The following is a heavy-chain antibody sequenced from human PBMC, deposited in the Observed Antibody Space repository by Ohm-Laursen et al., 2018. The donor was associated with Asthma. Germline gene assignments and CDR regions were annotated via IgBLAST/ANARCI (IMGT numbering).Heavy chain of an antibody. Sequence: SLRLSCAASGFTFSSYAMSWVRQAPGKGLEWVSTISGSGADTYYADSVKGRFTISRDNSKNTLYLQMNSLRAEDTAVYYCARDSRPNGYNYDYFDSWGQGTLVTVSS. J-gene: IGHJ4*02. CDR1: GFTFSSYA. V-gene: IGHV3-23*01. D-gene: IGHD5-24*01. CDR3: ARDSRPNGYNYDYFDS. CDR2: ISGSGADT.